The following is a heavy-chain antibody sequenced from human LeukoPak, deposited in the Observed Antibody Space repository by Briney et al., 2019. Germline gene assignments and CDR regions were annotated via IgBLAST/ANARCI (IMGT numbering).Heavy chain of an antibody. J-gene: IGHJ4*02. D-gene: IGHD5-18*01. CDR3: AGPLDYSGYSYGYAY. CDR1: ESTFSSYW. V-gene: IGHV3-53*01. Sequence: PGGSLRLSCAASESTFSSYWMSWVRQAPGKGLEWVSIIYSGGGTYYADSVKGRFTISRDNSKNTLFLQMNSLRVEDTAVYYCAGPLDYSGYSYGYAYWGQGTLVTVSS. CDR2: IYSGGGT.